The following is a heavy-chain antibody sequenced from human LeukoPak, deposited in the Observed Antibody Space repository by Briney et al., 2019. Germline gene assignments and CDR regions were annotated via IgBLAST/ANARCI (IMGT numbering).Heavy chain of an antibody. CDR3: AKAWGGSYHDAFDI. J-gene: IGHJ3*02. V-gene: IGHV3-30*02. Sequence: PGGSLRLSCAASGFTFSSYGMHWVRQAPGKGLEWVAFIQYDGSNKYYADSVKGRFTISRDNSKNTLYLQMNSLRAEDTAVYYCAKAWGGSYHDAFDIWGQGTMVTVSS. CDR2: IQYDGSNK. D-gene: IGHD1-26*01. CDR1: GFTFSSYG.